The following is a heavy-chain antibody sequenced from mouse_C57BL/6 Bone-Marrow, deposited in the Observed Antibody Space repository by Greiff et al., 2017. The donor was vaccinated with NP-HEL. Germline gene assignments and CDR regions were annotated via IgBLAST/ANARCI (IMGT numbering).Heavy chain of an antibody. CDR1: GYTFTSYW. CDR3: AIPWATRAMDY. Sequence: QVQLQQPGAELVKPGASVKLSCKASGYTFTSYWMHWVKQRPGQGLEWIGMIHPNSGSTNYNEKFKSKATLTVDKSSSTAYMQLSSLTSEDSAVYYCAIPWATRAMDYWGQGTSVTVSS. CDR2: IHPNSGST. J-gene: IGHJ4*01. D-gene: IGHD3-1*01. V-gene: IGHV1-64*01.